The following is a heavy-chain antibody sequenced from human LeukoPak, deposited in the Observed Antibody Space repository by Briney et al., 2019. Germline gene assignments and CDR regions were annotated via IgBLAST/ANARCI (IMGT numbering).Heavy chain of an antibody. Sequence: GGSLRLSCAASGFTFSRYAMSWVRQAPGKGLEWVSGLSGSDGSTYYADSVKGRFTISRDNSKNTLYLQMSSLRAEDTAVYYCAKAYQQWLDAWGQGTLVAVSS. CDR3: AKAYQQWLDA. V-gene: IGHV3-23*01. CDR2: LSGSDGST. J-gene: IGHJ5*02. CDR1: GFTFSRYA. D-gene: IGHD6-19*01.